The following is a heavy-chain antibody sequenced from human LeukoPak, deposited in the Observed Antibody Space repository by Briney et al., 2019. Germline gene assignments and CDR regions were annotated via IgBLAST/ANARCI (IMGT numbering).Heavy chain of an antibody. V-gene: IGHV3-66*01. CDR3: AKDRSRTSSTRALDY. D-gene: IGHD2-2*01. CDR1: GFTFSSNY. J-gene: IGHJ4*02. CDR2: IYSGGST. Sequence: PGGSLRLSCAASGFTFSSNYMSWFRQAPGKGLEWVSVIYSGGSTYYADSVKGRFTISRDNSKNTLYLQMNSLRAEDTAVYYCAKDRSRTSSTRALDYWGQGTLVTVSS.